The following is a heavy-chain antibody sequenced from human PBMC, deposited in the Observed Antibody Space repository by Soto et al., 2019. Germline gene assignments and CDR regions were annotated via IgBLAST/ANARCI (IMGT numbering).Heavy chain of an antibody. CDR2: IHPGDSDA. D-gene: IGHD2-2*02. CDR1: GYSFTSYW. V-gene: IGHV5-51*01. CDR3: VSHTASTYYFYSMDV. Sequence: GESLKISCQGSGYSFTSYWIGWVRQMPGKGLGWMGIIHPGDSDARYRPSFQGQVTISVDKSVSISYLQWSSLKDSDTALYSCVSHTASTYYFYSMDVWGQGTTVTVSS. J-gene: IGHJ6*03.